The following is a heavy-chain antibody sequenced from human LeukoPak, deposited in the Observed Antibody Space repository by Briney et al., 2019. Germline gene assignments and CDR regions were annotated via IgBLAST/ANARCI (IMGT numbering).Heavy chain of an antibody. Sequence: SETLSLTCTVSGESISSYYWSWIRQPAGKGLEWIGRMYVSGSTNYNPSLKSRVTMSVDTSKNQFSLKMTSVTAADTAFYYRARDMVRGVKAYLSWFDPWGQGILVTVST. D-gene: IGHD3-10*01. CDR2: MYVSGST. CDR1: GESISSYY. J-gene: IGHJ5*02. V-gene: IGHV4-4*07. CDR3: ARDMVRGVKAYLSWFDP.